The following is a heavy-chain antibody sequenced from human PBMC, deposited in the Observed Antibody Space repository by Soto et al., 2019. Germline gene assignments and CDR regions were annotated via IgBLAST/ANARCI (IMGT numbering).Heavy chain of an antibody. CDR3: ASELGTSWFDP. Sequence: SETLSLTCTFSGFSINSGGFYLSWIRQPPGKGLEWLGYIFYRGTTYYNPSLKSRLSISVDTSKNQFSLKLNSVTAADTAVYYCASELGTSWFDPWGQGTLVTVSS. J-gene: IGHJ5*02. CDR1: GFSINSGGFY. D-gene: IGHD1-1*01. CDR2: IFYRGTT. V-gene: IGHV4-30-4*01.